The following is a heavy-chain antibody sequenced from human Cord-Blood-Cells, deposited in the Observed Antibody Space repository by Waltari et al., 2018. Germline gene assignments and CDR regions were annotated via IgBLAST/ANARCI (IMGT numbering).Heavy chain of an antibody. D-gene: IGHD1-26*01. Sequence: QVQLQQWGAGLLKPSETLSLTCAVYGGSFSGYYWSWIRQPPGKGLVWIGVINHSGSTNYHPSLKSRVTISVDTSKNQFSLKLSSVTAADTAVYYCARGRSWDGAFDIWGQGTMVTDSS. CDR3: ARGRSWDGAFDI. J-gene: IGHJ3*02. CDR2: INHSGST. V-gene: IGHV4-34*01. CDR1: GGSFSGYY.